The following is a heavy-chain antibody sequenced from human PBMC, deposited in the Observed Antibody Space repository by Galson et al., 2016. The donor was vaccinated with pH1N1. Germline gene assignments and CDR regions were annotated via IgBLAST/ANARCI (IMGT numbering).Heavy chain of an antibody. CDR3: ARVNHYYYYGMDV. CDR1: GFTFSSYS. Sequence: SLRLSCAASGFTFSSYSMNWVRQAPGKGLEWVACISSSSSTIYYAHSVKGRFTITTDNAKNSLYLQMNSLRVEDTATYYCARVNHYYYYGMDVWGQGTTVTVSS. J-gene: IGHJ6*02. V-gene: IGHV3-48*01. CDR2: ISSSSSTI. D-gene: IGHD1-14*01.